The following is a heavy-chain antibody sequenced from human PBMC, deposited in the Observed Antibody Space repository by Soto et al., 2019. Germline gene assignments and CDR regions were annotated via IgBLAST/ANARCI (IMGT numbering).Heavy chain of an antibody. CDR2: MNAYNGDT. Sequence: QVQLVKSGAEVKKPGASVKVSCKPSGYTFSSYGINWVRQAPGQGLEWMGWMNAYNGDTNYAQKYQGRVTMTTDTSTSTAYMELRSLRTDDTAVYYCARGGYDSGGYPFPYWGQGTLVTVSS. D-gene: IGHD3-22*01. J-gene: IGHJ4*02. CDR1: GYTFSSYG. V-gene: IGHV1-18*01. CDR3: ARGGYDSGGYPFPY.